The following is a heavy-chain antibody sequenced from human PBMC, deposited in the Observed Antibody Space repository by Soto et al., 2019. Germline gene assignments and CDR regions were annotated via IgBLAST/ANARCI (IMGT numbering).Heavy chain of an antibody. J-gene: IGHJ4*02. Sequence: GGSLRLSCVASGFTFRQFDLSWVRQAPGKGLEWVSAISGAGRNTHYADSVQGRFIMSRDNSRDTLYLQMDSLRAEDTAMYYCVFCSRDSCRQYPFDVWGPGTLVTVSS. CDR1: GFTFRQFD. D-gene: IGHD2-2*01. CDR3: VFCSRDSCRQYPFDV. CDR2: ISGAGRNT. V-gene: IGHV3-23*01.